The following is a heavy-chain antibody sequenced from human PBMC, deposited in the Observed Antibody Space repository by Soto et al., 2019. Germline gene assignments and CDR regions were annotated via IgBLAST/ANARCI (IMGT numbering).Heavy chain of an antibody. V-gene: IGHV1-18*04. CDR1: GYTFTKYG. Sequence: QEQLVQSGGEVKKPGASVRVSCKASGYTFTKYGITWVRQAPGQGLEWMGWIGGYNGKTNYARKLQGRVIMTADTSASTAYMELRSLRSDDAAVYYCPRARYCTSPGCYNHYYYGMDIWGQGTTVSVSS. J-gene: IGHJ6*02. D-gene: IGHD2-2*02. CDR2: IGGYNGKT. CDR3: PRARYCTSPGCYNHYYYGMDI.